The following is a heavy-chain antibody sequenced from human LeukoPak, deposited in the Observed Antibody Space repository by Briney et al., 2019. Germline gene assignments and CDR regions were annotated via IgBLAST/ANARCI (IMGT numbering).Heavy chain of an antibody. CDR3: ARAARQVLTMIVVPFFYFDL. Sequence: PLPLPCPVTGGSISSGASDWCWIPQHPKWGREGVGYINHSGRTYYNPSLGSRVTMSVDTSKNQFSLKLSSVTAADSAVYYCARAARQVLTMIVVPFFYFDLWGRGTLVTVSS. V-gene: IGHV4-31*03. CDR1: GGSISSGASD. D-gene: IGHD3-22*01. CDR2: INHSGRT. J-gene: IGHJ2*01.